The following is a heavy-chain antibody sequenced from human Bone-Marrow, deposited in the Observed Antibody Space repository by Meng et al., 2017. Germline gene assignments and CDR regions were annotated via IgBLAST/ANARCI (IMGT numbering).Heavy chain of an antibody. CDR1: GYNFPDYY. CDR2: INPKSGDT. V-gene: IGHV1-2*06. Sequence: ASVKVSCKPSGYNFPDYYIHWVRRAPGQGLEWMGRINPKSGDTHYAQKFQARVTMTGDMSISTAYMELSGLRSDDTAMYCCARDEDISAAGKLFGDYWGQGTLVTVSS. D-gene: IGHD6-25*01. J-gene: IGHJ4*02. CDR3: ARDEDISAAGKLFGDY.